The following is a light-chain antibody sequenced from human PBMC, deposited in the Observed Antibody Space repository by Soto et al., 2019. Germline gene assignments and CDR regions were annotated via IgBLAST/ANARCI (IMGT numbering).Light chain of an antibody. J-gene: IGKJ5*01. CDR2: DAS. V-gene: IGKV3-11*01. CDR3: QQRSTRPT. Sequence: EILLTLYPGSLSLSPGERATLSWRASQSVSSYLAWSQQKPGHAPRLLIYDASNRATGIPARLSGSGSGTEFTLTISRIEPEDFAVYYCQQRSTRPTFGQGTRLEIK. CDR1: QSVSSY.